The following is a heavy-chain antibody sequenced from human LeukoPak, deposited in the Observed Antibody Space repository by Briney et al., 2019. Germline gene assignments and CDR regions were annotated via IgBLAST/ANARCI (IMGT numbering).Heavy chain of an antibody. CDR1: GFTFSSYA. V-gene: IGHV3-23*01. CDR2: ISGSGGST. J-gene: IGHJ6*02. CDR3: AKGGHYYYYGMDV. Sequence: PGGSLRLSCAASGFTFSSYAMTWVRQAPGKGLEWVSTISGSGGSTYYADSVKGRFTISRDNSKNTVYLQMNSLRAEDTAVYYCAKGGHYYYYGMDVWGQGTTVTVSS. D-gene: IGHD3-10*01.